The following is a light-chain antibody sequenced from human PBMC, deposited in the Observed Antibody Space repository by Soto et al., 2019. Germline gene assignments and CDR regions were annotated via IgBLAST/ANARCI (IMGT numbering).Light chain of an antibody. Sequence: DIQMTQSPSTLSASVGDRVTITCRASQSISSWLAWYQQKPGKAPNLLIYMASTLESGVPSRFSGSGSGTEFTLTITSLQPDDFATYYCQQYNVYSPTFGQGTKMEI. CDR1: QSISSW. J-gene: IGKJ1*01. V-gene: IGKV1-5*03. CDR3: QQYNVYSPT. CDR2: MAS.